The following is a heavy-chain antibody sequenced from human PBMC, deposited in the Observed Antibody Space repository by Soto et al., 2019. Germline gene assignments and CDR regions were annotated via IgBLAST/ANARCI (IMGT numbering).Heavy chain of an antibody. V-gene: IGHV3-13*01. CDR3: ARELDGGSYGMEV. CDR1: GFTFSNYD. Sequence: PGGSLRLSCAASGFTFSNYDMHWVRQVTGKGLEWVSGITTAGDTYYPGSVKGRFTISREKAKNSLYLQMNSLSAGDTAVYYCARELDGGSYGMEVWGQGTTVTV. J-gene: IGHJ6*02. CDR2: ITTAGDT.